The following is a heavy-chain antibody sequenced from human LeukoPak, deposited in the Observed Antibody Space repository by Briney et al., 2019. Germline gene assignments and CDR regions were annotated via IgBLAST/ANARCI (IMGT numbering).Heavy chain of an antibody. Sequence: PSETLSLTCAVYGGSFSGYYWSWVRQAPGKGLEWVSAISGSGGSTYYADSVKGRFTISRDNSKNTLYLQMNSLRAEDTAVYYCAKGGRSYYDSSGYYFYWGQGTLVTVSS. CDR2: ISGSGGST. CDR3: AKGGRSYYDSSGYYFY. D-gene: IGHD3-22*01. J-gene: IGHJ4*02. CDR1: GGSFSGYY. V-gene: IGHV3-23*01.